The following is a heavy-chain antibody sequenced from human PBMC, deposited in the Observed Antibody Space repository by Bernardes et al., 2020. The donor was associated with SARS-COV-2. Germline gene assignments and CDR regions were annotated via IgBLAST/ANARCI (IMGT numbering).Heavy chain of an antibody. Sequence: SETLSLTCTVSGGSISSYYWRWIRQPPGKGLEWIGYIYYSGSTNYNPSLKRRVTISVDTSKNQFFLKLSSVTAADTAVYYCARALEQSYDAFDIWGQGTMVTVSS. CDR1: GGSISSYY. CDR2: IYYSGST. V-gene: IGHV4-59*01. J-gene: IGHJ3*02. CDR3: ARALEQSYDAFDI. D-gene: IGHD1-26*01.